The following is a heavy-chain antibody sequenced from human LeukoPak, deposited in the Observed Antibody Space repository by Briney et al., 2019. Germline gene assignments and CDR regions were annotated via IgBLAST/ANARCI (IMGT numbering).Heavy chain of an antibody. CDR2: ISGSGGST. CDR3: AKTSAYYYDSSGYEKPFDY. CDR1: GFTFSSYA. J-gene: IGHJ4*02. V-gene: IGHV3-23*01. Sequence: GGSLRLSCAASGFTFSSYAMSWVRQAPGKGLEWVSAISGSGGSTYYADSVKGRFTISRDNSKNTLYLQMNSLSAEDTAVYYSAKTSAYYYDSSGYEKPFDYWGQGTLVTVSS. D-gene: IGHD3-22*01.